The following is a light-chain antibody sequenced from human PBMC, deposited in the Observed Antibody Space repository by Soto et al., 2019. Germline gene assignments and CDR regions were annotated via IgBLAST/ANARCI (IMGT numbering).Light chain of an antibody. CDR3: QVWDSSRNRV. CDR1: NIGSKV. V-gene: IGLV3-21*02. J-gene: IGLJ2*01. CDR2: DDR. Sequence: SYELTQPPSVSVAPGQTARISWGGDNIGSKVVHWFQQKTGQAPLLVVYDDRARPSGIPERFSGSNSGNTATLTISGAEAGDEADYYCQVWDSSRNRVFGGGTKLTVL.